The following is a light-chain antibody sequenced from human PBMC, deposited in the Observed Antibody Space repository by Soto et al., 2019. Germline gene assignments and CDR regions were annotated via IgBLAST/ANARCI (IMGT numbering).Light chain of an antibody. CDR3: AAWDDSLNGYV. V-gene: IGLV1-44*01. CDR1: SSNIGSNT. Sequence: QAVVTQPPSASGTPGQRVTISCSGSSSNIGSNTVNWYQQLPGTAPKLLIYSNNQRPSGVPDRFSGSKSGTSASLAISGLQSDDEADYNCAAWDDSLNGYVFGTGTKVTVL. J-gene: IGLJ1*01. CDR2: SNN.